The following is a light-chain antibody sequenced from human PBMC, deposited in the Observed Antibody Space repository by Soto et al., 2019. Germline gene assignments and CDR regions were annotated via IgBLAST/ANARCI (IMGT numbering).Light chain of an antibody. CDR2: DAS. Sequence: EIVLTQSPATLSLSPGERATLSCRASQSVSSYLAWYQQKPGQAPRLLIYDASNRATGIPARFSGSGSGTDFTLTISSLEPEDFAVYYCQQSRNWPLRTFGQGTKVDIK. V-gene: IGKV3-11*01. CDR3: QQSRNWPLRT. CDR1: QSVSSY. J-gene: IGKJ1*01.